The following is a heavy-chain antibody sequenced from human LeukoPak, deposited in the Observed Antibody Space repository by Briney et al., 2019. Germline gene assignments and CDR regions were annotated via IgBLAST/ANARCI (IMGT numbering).Heavy chain of an antibody. V-gene: IGHV3-23*01. CDR3: AKVAIGNTVMVRMAAYYFDY. D-gene: IGHD5-18*01. CDR1: GFTFSSYA. J-gene: IGHJ4*02. Sequence: PGGSLRLSCAASGFTFSSYAMSWVRQAPGKGLEWVSAISGSGGSTYYADSVKGRFTISRDNSKNTLYLQMNSLRAEDTAVYYCAKVAIGNTVMVRMAAYYFDYWGQGTLVTVSS. CDR2: ISGSGGST.